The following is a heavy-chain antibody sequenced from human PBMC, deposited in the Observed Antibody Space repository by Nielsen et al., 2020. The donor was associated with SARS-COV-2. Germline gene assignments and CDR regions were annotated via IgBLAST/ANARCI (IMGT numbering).Heavy chain of an antibody. J-gene: IGHJ5*02. D-gene: IGHD2-2*01. CDR2: IWYDGSNK. V-gene: IGHV3-33*01. CDR3: ARGPGTAAFDP. CDR1: GFTFSSCG. Sequence: GESLKISCAASGFTFSSCGMHWVRQAPGKGLEWVAVIWYDGSNKYYADSVKGRFTISRDNSKNTLYLQMNSLRAEDTAVYYCARGPGTAAFDPWGQGTLVTVSS.